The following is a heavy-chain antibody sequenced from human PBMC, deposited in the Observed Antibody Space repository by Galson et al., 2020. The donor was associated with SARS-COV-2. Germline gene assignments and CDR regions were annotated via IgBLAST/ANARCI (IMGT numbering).Heavy chain of an antibody. CDR1: GFSLTTSGMC. V-gene: IGHV2-70*11. J-gene: IGHJ4*02. CDR3: ARTHIAVAGTAVDY. D-gene: IGHD6-19*01. Sequence: ESGTTLVKPTQTITLTCTFSGFSLTTSGMCVSWIRQPPGKALEWLARIDWDDDKYYNTSLKTRLTSSKDTSKNQVVLTMTNMDPVDTATYYCARTHIAVAGTAVDYWGQGTLVTVSS. CDR2: IDWDDDK.